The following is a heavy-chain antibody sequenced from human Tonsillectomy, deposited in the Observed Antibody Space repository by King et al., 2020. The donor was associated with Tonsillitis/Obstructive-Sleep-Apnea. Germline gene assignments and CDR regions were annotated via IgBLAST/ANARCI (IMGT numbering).Heavy chain of an antibody. J-gene: IGHJ4*02. CDR3: ARDMQWLRLPNFDY. V-gene: IGHV3-7*04. Sequence: VQLVESGGGLVQPGGSLRLSCAASGFTFNSYWMSWVRQAPGRGLEWVASINQDGSEKFYVDSVKGRFTISRDNAKNSLYLQVNSLRAEDTAVYFCARDMQWLRLPNFDYWGQGSLVTVSS. CDR2: INQDGSEK. CDR1: GFTFNSYW. D-gene: IGHD6-19*01.